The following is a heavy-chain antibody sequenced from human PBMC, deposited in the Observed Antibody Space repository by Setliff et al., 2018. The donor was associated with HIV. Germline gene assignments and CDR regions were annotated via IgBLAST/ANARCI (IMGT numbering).Heavy chain of an antibody. Sequence: ASVKVSCKASGYAFANYGFSWVRQAPGQGLEWMGWISAYNGNTNYAQKVQGRVTMTTDPSTSTVYMELRSLRSDDTAVYYCARDSALIVGAARFYFDYWGQGTLVTVSS. D-gene: IGHD1-26*01. CDR1: GYAFANYG. V-gene: IGHV1-18*01. J-gene: IGHJ4*02. CDR3: ARDSALIVGAARFYFDY. CDR2: ISAYNGNT.